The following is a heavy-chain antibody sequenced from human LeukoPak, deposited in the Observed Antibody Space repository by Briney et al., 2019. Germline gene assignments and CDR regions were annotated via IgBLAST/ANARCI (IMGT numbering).Heavy chain of an antibody. Sequence: ASVKVSCKASGYTLTGYYMHWVRQAPGQGLEWMGWINPNSGGTNYAQKFQGWVTMTRDTSISTAYMELSRLRSDDTAVYYCARGDYYDSSGYYYYFDYWGQGTLVTVSS. D-gene: IGHD3-22*01. CDR1: GYTLTGYY. CDR2: INPNSGGT. J-gene: IGHJ4*02. V-gene: IGHV1-2*04. CDR3: ARGDYYDSSGYYYYFDY.